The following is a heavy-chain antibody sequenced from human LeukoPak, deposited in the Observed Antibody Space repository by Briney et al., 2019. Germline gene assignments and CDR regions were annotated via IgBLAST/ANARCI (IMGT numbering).Heavy chain of an antibody. CDR2: IYTSGST. D-gene: IGHD3-3*01. Sequence: TLSLTCTVSGGSISSGSYYCSWIRQPAGKGLEWIGRIYTSGSTNYNPSLKSRVTISVDTSKNQFSLKLSSVTAADTAVYYCASRVIFGVVIRDYWGQGTLVTVSS. CDR3: ASRVIFGVVIRDY. CDR1: GGSISSGSYY. V-gene: IGHV4-61*02. J-gene: IGHJ4*02.